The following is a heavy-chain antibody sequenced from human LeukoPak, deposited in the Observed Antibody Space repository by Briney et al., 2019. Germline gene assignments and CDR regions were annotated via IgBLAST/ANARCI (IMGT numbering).Heavy chain of an antibody. V-gene: IGHV4-34*01. CDR1: CGSFSGYY. Sequence: ETLSLTCAVYCGSFSGYYWTWIRQPPGKGLEWIGEINHSGSTNYNPSLKSRVTISVDTSKNQFSLKLSSVTAADTAMYYCARYQLLQYYYYGMDVWGQGTTVTVSS. CDR2: INHSGST. J-gene: IGHJ6*02. CDR3: ARYQLLQYYYYGMDV. D-gene: IGHD2-2*01.